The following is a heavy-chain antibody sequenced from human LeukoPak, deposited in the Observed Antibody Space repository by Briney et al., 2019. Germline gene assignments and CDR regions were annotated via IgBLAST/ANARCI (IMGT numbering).Heavy chain of an antibody. J-gene: IGHJ5*02. Sequence: SETLSLTCTVSGASVGAHYWSWVRQSPRKGLEWLGYMYSSGSTKDESSLESRVIIVVDTSKNQVSLILTSVTAADTAIYFCARGHYDLAPWGQGILVTVSS. V-gene: IGHV4-59*02. CDR1: GASVGAHY. CDR2: MYSSGST. D-gene: IGHD5-12*01. CDR3: ARGHYDLAP.